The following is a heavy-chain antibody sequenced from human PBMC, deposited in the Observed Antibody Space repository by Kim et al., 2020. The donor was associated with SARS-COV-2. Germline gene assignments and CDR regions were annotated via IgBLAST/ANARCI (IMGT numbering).Heavy chain of an antibody. CDR1: GGSISSSSYY. V-gene: IGHV4-39*07. CDR2: IYYSGST. Sequence: SETLSLTCTVSGGSISSSSYYWGWIRQPPGKGLEWIGSIYYSGSTYYNPSLKSRVTISVDTSKNQFSLKLSSVTAADTAVYYCARVSSWLPGFDYWGQGTLVTVSS. CDR3: ARVSSWLPGFDY. D-gene: IGHD6-13*01. J-gene: IGHJ4*02.